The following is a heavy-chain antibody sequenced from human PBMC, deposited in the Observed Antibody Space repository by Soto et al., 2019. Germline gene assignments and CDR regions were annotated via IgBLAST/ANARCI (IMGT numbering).Heavy chain of an antibody. CDR2: ISAASSFK. J-gene: IGHJ4*02. V-gene: IGHV3-21*01. CDR3: ARDKASGSFQPYYFDY. D-gene: IGHD3-10*01. CDR1: GFTFSAYN. Sequence: PGGSLRLSCAASGFTFSAYNLNWVRQAPGKGLEWVSSISAASSFKYYADSVKGRFTISRDNAKISLFLQMDSLRAEDTAVYYCARDKASGSFQPYYFDYWGQGALVTVSS.